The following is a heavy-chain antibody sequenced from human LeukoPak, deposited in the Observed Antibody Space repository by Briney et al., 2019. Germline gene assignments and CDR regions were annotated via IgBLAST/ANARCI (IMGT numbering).Heavy chain of an antibody. CDR1: GYTFTGYY. J-gene: IGHJ4*02. Sequence: ASVKVSCKASGYTFTGYYMHWVRQAPGQGLEWMGWMNPNSGNTGYAQKFQGRVTITRNTSISTAYMELSSLRSEDTAVYYCARDHLGYCSSTSCRTLDYWGQGTLVTVSS. V-gene: IGHV1-8*03. CDR2: MNPNSGNT. CDR3: ARDHLGYCSSTSCRTLDY. D-gene: IGHD2-2*01.